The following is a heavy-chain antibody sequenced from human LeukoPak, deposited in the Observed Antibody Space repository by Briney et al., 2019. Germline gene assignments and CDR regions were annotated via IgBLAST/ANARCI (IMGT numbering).Heavy chain of an antibody. V-gene: IGHV1-46*01. CDR2: INPSGGGT. J-gene: IGHJ3*02. CDR3: ARVMTTVTYDAFDI. Sequence: ASVKVSCRASGKTFISYYMHWVRQVPGQGLEWMGIINPSGGGTSYAQKFQGRVTMTRDTSTSTVFMDLSSLRSEDTAVYYCARVMTTVTYDAFDIWGQGTMVTVSS. CDR1: GKTFISYY. D-gene: IGHD4-17*01.